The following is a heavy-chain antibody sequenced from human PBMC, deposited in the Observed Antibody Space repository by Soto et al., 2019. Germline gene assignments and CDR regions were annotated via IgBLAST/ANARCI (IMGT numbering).Heavy chain of an antibody. CDR1: GVSVSSYY. CDR2: SYSSGNT. CDR3: VIGSGWQDMDY. J-gene: IGHJ4*01. D-gene: IGHD6-19*01. Sequence: EAQAVSSDVSGVSVSSYYASRIRQPAGKGLEWIGRSYSSGNTDYNPSLKSRVSMSADTSTNQFSLKLNSVTAADTALYYCVIGSGWQDMDYWGHGIPVTVSS. V-gene: IGHV4-4*07.